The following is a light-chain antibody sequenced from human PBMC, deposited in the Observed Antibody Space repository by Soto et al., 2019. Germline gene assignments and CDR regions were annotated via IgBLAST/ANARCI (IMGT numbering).Light chain of an antibody. J-gene: IGKJ5*01. V-gene: IGKV1-17*01. Sequence: ILMSQFPSSMFASXGDLVTIPGRATQSVSSRLNWYQQTTGKVPKRXXSDASSLQTGGPSRFSGSGSGTEFTRTISSLQPEDFATYYGQQYYSYPLTFGQGTRLEIK. CDR3: QQYYSYPLT. CDR1: QSVSSR. CDR2: DAS.